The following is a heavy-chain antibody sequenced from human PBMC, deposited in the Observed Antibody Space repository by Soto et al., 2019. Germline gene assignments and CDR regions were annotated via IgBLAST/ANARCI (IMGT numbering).Heavy chain of an antibody. V-gene: IGHV4-31*03. D-gene: IGHD6-13*01. Sequence: QVQLQESGPGLVKPSQTLSLTCTVSGGSISSGGYYWTWIRQHPGKGLEWIGYIYYSGSTYYNPSLKTRVTILVDTSKNQFSLKLSSVTAADTAVYYCARGDSSWSMSWFDPWGQGALVTVSS. CDR3: ARGDSSWSMSWFDP. J-gene: IGHJ5*02. CDR2: IYYSGST. CDR1: GGSISSGGYY.